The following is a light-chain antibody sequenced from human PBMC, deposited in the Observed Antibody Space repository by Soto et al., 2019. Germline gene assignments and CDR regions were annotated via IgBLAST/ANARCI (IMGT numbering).Light chain of an antibody. V-gene: IGKV3-20*01. CDR2: AAS. J-gene: IGKJ5*01. Sequence: EIVLTQSPSTLSSFPGDRVNLSCSASQYINTRLAWYQHRPGQAPSLLIYAASSRATGISDRFSGSGSGTDFTLIIHRLDPEDSAVYYCQHNGRSFGQGTRLEI. CDR1: QYINTR. CDR3: QHNGRS.